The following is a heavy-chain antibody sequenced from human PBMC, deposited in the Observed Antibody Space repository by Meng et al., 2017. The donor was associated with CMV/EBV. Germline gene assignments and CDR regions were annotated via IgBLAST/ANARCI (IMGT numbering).Heavy chain of an antibody. CDR3: ASGGGAFDI. Sequence: SVKVSCKASGGTFSSYAISWVRQAPGQGLEWMGGIIPILGIANYAQKFQGRVTITADKTTSTAYMELSSLRSEDTAVYYCASGGGAFDIWGQGTMVTVSS. CDR2: IIPILGIA. J-gene: IGHJ3*02. CDR1: GGTFSSYA. D-gene: IGHD3-16*01. V-gene: IGHV1-69*10.